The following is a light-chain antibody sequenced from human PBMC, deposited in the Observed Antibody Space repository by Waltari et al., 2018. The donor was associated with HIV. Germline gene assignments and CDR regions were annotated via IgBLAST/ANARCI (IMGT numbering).Light chain of an antibody. CDR1: SPRTYY. Sequence: SSELTQDPDVSVALGQTLKITCQGDSPRTYYPNWYQPKPGQATVLVLHDKNSRPSGVPARFSGSTSGSTASLTITGAQAEDEAVYYCHSRDSSGYSYVFGNGTQVTVL. CDR3: HSRDSSGYSYV. V-gene: IGLV3-19*01. CDR2: DKN. J-gene: IGLJ1*01.